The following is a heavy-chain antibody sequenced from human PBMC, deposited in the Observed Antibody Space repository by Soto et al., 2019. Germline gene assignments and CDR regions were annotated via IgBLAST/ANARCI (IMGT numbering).Heavy chain of an antibody. V-gene: IGHV3-33*03. D-gene: IGHD6-19*01. Sequence: GGSLRLSCAASGFTFSNYGMHWVRQAPGKGLEWVAVIWYDGNNKHYVDSVKGRFTISRDNAKNSLYLQMNSLRAEDTAVYYCASSLAVAGTGYYYGMDVWGQGTTVTV. J-gene: IGHJ6*02. CDR3: ASSLAVAGTGYYYGMDV. CDR1: GFTFSNYG. CDR2: IWYDGNNK.